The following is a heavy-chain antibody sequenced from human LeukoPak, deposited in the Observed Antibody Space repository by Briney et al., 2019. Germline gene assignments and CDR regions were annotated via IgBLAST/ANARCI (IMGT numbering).Heavy chain of an antibody. D-gene: IGHD2-21*02. CDR2: IKQDGSEK. CDR1: GFTFSSYW. CDR3: ARETLASTVTAFDY. Sequence: TGGSLRLSCAASGFTFSSYWMSWVRQAPGKGLEWVANIKQDGSEKYYVDSVKGRFTISRDNAKNSLYLQMNSLRAEDTAVYYCARETLASTVTAFDYWGQGTLVTVSS. J-gene: IGHJ4*02. V-gene: IGHV3-7*01.